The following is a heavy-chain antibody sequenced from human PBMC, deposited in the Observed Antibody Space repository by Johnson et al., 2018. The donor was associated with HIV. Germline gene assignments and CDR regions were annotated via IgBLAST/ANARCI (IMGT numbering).Heavy chain of an antibody. CDR3: ARDSYDSSGYPI. V-gene: IGHV3-20*04. Sequence: MQLVESGGVVVQPGGSLRLSCAVSGFTFDDYAMHWVRQAPGKGLEWVSGINWNGGSTGYADSVKGRFTIARDNAKNTLYLQMNSLRAEDTAVYYCARDSYDSSGYPIWGQGTMVTVSS. J-gene: IGHJ3*02. CDR2: INWNGGST. CDR1: GFTFDDYA. D-gene: IGHD3-22*01.